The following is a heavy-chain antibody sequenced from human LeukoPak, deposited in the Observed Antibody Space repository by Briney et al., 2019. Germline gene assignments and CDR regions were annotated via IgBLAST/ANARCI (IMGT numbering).Heavy chain of an antibody. CDR2: IKQDGSEK. V-gene: IGHV3-7*01. CDR3: AREWNGYDYVGEDY. J-gene: IGHJ4*02. D-gene: IGHD5-12*01. CDR1: GFSFSIYW. Sequence: GGSLRLSCAVSGFSFSIYWMSWVRQAPGKGLEWVANIKQDGSEKYYMDSVKGRFTISRDNAKNSLYLQMNSLRAEDTAVYNCAREWNGYDYVGEDYWGQGTLVTVSS.